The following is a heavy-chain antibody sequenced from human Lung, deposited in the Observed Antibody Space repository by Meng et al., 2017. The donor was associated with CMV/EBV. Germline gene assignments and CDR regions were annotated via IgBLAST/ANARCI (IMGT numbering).Heavy chain of an antibody. J-gene: IGHJ5*02. CDR2: INADNGNT. D-gene: IGHD5-18*01. CDR1: GYTFTNYA. CDR3: ARDVDTTLVGSGWFDP. Sequence: QVQLVQSGAEVKKPGASVRVSCKASGYTFTNYAMHWVRQTPGQRLEWMGWINADNGNTNYAQKFQGRVTITADKSTTTAYLELSSLRSADTAVYYCARDVDTTLVGSGWFDPWGQGTLVTVSS. V-gene: IGHV1-3*01.